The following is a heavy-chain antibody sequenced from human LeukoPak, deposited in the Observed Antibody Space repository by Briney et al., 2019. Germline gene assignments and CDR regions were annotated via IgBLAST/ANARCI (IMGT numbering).Heavy chain of an antibody. J-gene: IGHJ4*02. V-gene: IGHV3-23*01. CDR1: GFTFSSYV. CDR3: VKKGISAADTFDY. Sequence: PGGSLRLSCAASGFTFSSYVMSWVRQAPGKGLEWVSTISGIGVGTYYADSVKGRFTISRDNSKNTLYLQMNSLRAEDTAVYYCVKKGISAADTFDYWGQGTLVTVSS. CDR2: ISGIGVGT. D-gene: IGHD6-13*01.